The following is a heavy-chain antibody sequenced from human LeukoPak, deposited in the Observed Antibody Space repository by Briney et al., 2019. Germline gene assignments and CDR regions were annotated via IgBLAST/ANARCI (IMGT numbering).Heavy chain of an antibody. CDR3: ARDGLFSPSYYDFWRVWAFDI. J-gene: IGHJ3*02. CDR1: GFTFSSYG. D-gene: IGHD3-3*01. CDR2: ISSSGSTI. V-gene: IGHV3-48*04. Sequence: GGSLRLSCAASGFTFSSYGMSWVRQAPGKGLEWVSYISSSGSTIYYADSVKGRFTISRDNAKNSLYLQMNSLRAEDTAVYYCARDGLFSPSYYDFWRVWAFDIWGQGTMVTVSS.